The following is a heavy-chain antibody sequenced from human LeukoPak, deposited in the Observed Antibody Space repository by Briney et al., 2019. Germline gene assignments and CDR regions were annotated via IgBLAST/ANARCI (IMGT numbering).Heavy chain of an antibody. D-gene: IGHD3-22*01. J-gene: IGHJ3*02. V-gene: IGHV3-23*01. CDR2: ISGSGGST. Sequence: GGSLRLSCAASGFTFSSYGMSCVRQAPGKGLEWVSAISGSGGSTYYADSVKGRFTISRDNSKNTLYLQMNSLRAEDTAVYYCAKDKASSGYYSDAFDIWGQGTMVTVSS. CDR1: GFTFSSYG. CDR3: AKDKASSGYYSDAFDI.